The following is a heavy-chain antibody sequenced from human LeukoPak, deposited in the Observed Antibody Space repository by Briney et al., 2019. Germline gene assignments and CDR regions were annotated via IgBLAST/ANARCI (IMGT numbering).Heavy chain of an antibody. CDR2: FHTSVST. CDR3: AGIRNGVRFAVDY. D-gene: IGHD2-8*01. J-gene: IGHJ4*02. V-gene: IGHV4-4*07. CDR1: CGSISSYY. Sequence: AETLSLSWTASCGSISSYYWSLIQLPAENRLEWIVLFHTSVSTNYNPSLKSQATMSVDTSNNQCSLKMSSVTAADTAVYYCAGIRNGVRFAVDYWGQGTLVTVSS.